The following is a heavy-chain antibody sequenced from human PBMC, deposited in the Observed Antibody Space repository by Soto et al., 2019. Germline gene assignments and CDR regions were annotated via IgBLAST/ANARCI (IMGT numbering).Heavy chain of an antibody. CDR2: ISGSGGST. V-gene: IGHV3-23*01. D-gene: IGHD6-6*01. J-gene: IGHJ6*02. CDR1: GFTFGSYA. CDR3: AKWLSSSPHRDGMDV. Sequence: EVPLLESGGGLVQPGGSLRLSCAASGFTFGSYAMSWVRQAPGKGLECVSAISGSGGSTYYADSVKGRFTISRDNSKNTLYLEMNSLRAEDTAMYFCAKWLSSSPHRDGMDVWGHGTTVTVSS.